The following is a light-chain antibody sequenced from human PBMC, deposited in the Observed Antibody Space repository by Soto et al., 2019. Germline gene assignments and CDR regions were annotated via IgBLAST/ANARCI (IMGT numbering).Light chain of an antibody. CDR2: EVT. Sequence: QSALTQPASVSGSPGQSISISCTGTSSDVGGYNYVSWYQLHPGKAPKLIIYEVTNRPPGVSNRFSGSKSGNTASLTISGLQAEDEADYYCISYRSGTTLVFGGGTKLTVL. V-gene: IGLV2-14*01. CDR1: SSDVGGYNY. J-gene: IGLJ3*02. CDR3: ISYRSGTTLV.